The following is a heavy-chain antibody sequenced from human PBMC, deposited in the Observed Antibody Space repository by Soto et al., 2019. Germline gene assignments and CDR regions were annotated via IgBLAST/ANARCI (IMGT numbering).Heavy chain of an antibody. CDR3: ARRPHCSGGICYYGLDN. Sequence: ASVKVSCKASGYTFTNSDINWVRQAPGQGLEWMGWMNPDSGHAAYAQKFQGRVTLTTSTSTSTVYMEMRSLGSEDTAVYYCARRPHCSGGICYYGLDNWGQGTLVTVSS. CDR1: GYTFTNSD. D-gene: IGHD2-15*01. J-gene: IGHJ4*02. CDR2: MNPDSGHA. V-gene: IGHV1-8*01.